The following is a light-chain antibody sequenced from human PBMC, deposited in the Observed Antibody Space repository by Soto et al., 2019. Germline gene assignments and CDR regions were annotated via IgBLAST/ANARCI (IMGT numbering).Light chain of an antibody. Sequence: FVLTHSPSTLSLSPLKRATLSCMSIQNIIIYLIFYQQKPGPAPRLLIYGSSTRATCIPARFSGSGSGTEFTLTISSLQSEDFAVYYCQQYNNWWTFGQGTKVDIK. CDR1: QNIIIY. CDR2: GSS. J-gene: IGKJ1*01. CDR3: QQYNNWWT. V-gene: IGKV3-15*01.